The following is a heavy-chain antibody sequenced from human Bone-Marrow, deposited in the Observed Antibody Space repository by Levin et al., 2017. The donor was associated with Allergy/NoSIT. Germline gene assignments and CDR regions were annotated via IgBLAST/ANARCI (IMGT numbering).Heavy chain of an antibody. CDR3: AREYYGFLSGYYLDS. CDR1: GFTFSGYW. CDR2: INSRGTTT. V-gene: IGHV3-74*01. D-gene: IGHD3-3*01. Sequence: HPGGSLRLSCEASGFTFSGYWMHWVRQTPGSGLEWVSRINSRGTTTDYAESVSGRATISRDNAKDTLFLQMDGLRVEDTAVYYCAREYYGFLSGYYLDSWGQGTLVTVS. J-gene: IGHJ4*02.